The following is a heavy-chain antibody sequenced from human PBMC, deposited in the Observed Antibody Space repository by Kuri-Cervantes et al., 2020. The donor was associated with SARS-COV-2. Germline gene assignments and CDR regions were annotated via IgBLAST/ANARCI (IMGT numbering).Heavy chain of an antibody. CDR3: ASGSRGTYSVDY. J-gene: IGHJ4*02. D-gene: IGHD1-26*01. CDR1: GFIFSDYY. Sequence: GESLKISCTASGFIFSDYYMTWIRQAPGKGLEWVAVISYDGSNKYYADSVKGRFTISRDNSKNTLYLQMNSQRAEDTAVYFCASGSRGTYSVDYWGQGTLVTVSS. CDR2: ISYDGSNK. V-gene: IGHV3-30-3*01.